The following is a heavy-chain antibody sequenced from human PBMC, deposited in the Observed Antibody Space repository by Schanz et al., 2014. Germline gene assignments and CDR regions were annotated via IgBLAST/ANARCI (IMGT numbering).Heavy chain of an antibody. CDR3: AKSYDTSGYSGFDY. CDR1: GFTFSRYW. V-gene: IGHV3-21*01. CDR2: ISRSSSSI. Sequence: EVQLVESGGGLVQPGGSLRLSCAASGFTFSRYWMHWVRQAPGKGLEWVSSISRSSSSIYYADSVKGRFTISRDNSKNTLYLQMNSLRTEDTAVYFCAKSYDTSGYSGFDYWGQGTLVTVSS. J-gene: IGHJ4*02. D-gene: IGHD3-22*01.